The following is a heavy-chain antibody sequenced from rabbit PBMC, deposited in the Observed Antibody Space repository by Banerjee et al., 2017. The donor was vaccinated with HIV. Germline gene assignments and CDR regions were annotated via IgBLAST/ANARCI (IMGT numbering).Heavy chain of an antibody. Sequence: QSLEESGGDLVKPGASLTLTCTASGFSFSSRYWICWVRQAPGKGLEWIACIYTGSSGSTYYASWAKGRFTISKTSSTTVTLQMTSLTAADTATYFCARDTSSSFSSYGMDLWGPGTLVTVS. J-gene: IGHJ6*01. D-gene: IGHD1-1*01. CDR3: ARDTSSSFSSYGMDL. CDR1: GFSFSSRYW. V-gene: IGHV1S40*01. CDR2: IYTGSSGST.